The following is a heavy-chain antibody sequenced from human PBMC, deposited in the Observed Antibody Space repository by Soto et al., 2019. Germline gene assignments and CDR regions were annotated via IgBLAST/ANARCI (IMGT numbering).Heavy chain of an antibody. V-gene: IGHV4-39*01. CDR1: GGSISSSNYY. J-gene: IGHJ4*02. CDR2: AYYSGST. Sequence: QLQLQESGPGLVKPSETLSLTCSVSGGSISSSNYYWGWIRQPPGKGLEWIGSAYYSGSTYYSPSLNSRLTISVDTSKNQFSLKLSSVTAADTAVYYCARHTIFGVVNDYWGQGTLVTVSS. D-gene: IGHD3-3*01. CDR3: ARHTIFGVVNDY.